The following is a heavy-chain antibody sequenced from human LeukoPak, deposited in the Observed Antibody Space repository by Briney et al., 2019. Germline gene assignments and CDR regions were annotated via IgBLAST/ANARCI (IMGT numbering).Heavy chain of an antibody. J-gene: IGHJ4*02. CDR1: GSSFTSYW. CDR3: RLAYCCGDCPNPFDY. V-gene: IGHV5-51*01. Sequence: GGSLKISCQGSGSSFTSYWIGWVGQLPGKGLEWMGIIYTGDSDTRYSPSFKGQVTISANKSIRTAYLQWSSLKSSDAAIYYCRLAYCCGDCPNPFDYWGQGTLVTVSS. D-gene: IGHD2-21*02. CDR2: IYTGDSDT.